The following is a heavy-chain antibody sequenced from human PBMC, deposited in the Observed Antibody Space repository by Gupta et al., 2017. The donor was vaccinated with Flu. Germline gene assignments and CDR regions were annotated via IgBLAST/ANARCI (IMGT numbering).Heavy chain of an antibody. CDR2: IYFSGST. V-gene: IGHV4-39*02. CDR3: ARDWSDSSGYYGYFQH. D-gene: IGHD3-22*01. J-gene: IGHJ1*01. Sequence: QLQLQESGPGLVKPSATLSLTCGVSGGSISSSGFYWGWIRQSPGKGLEWIGSIYFSGSTYYNPSLKSRVTISVDTSKNQFFLKLTSVTAADTAMYYCARDWSDSSGYYGYFQHWGQGNLVTVSS. CDR1: GGSISSSGFY.